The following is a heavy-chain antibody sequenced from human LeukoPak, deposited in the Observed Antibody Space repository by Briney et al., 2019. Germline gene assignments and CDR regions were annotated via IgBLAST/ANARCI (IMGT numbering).Heavy chain of an antibody. CDR2: ISGSGGST. Sequence: PGGSLRLSCAASGFTFSSDVMSWVRQAPGKGLEWVSAISGSGGSTYYADSVKGRFTISRDNSKNTLYLQMNSLRAEDTAVYYCAKAPTSSSWYAAWYFDYWGQGTLVTVSS. V-gene: IGHV3-23*01. J-gene: IGHJ4*02. CDR1: GFTFSSDV. CDR3: AKAPTSSSWYAAWYFDY. D-gene: IGHD6-13*01.